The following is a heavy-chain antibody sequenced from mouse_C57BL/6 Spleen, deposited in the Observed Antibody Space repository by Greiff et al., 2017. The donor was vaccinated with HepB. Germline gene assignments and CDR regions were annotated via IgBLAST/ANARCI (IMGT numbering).Heavy chain of an antibody. CDR1: GYSITSGYY. D-gene: IGHD3-1*01. Sequence: ESGPGLVKPSQSLSLTCSVTGYSITSGYYWNWIRQFPGNKLEWMGYISYDGSNNYNPSLKNRISITRDTSKNQFFLKLNSVTTEDTATYYCARGYSGWFAYWGQGTLVTVSA. V-gene: IGHV3-6*01. J-gene: IGHJ3*01. CDR3: ARGYSGWFAY. CDR2: ISYDGSN.